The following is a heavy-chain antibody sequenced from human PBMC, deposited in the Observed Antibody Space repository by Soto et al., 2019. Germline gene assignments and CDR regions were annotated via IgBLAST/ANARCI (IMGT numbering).Heavy chain of an antibody. V-gene: IGHV4-34*01. D-gene: IGHD3-3*01. CDR1: GGSFSGYY. CDR3: ARSGLKFWSGYYYYYYGMDV. CDR2: INHSGST. Sequence: SETLSLTCAVYGGSFSGYYWSWIRQPPGKGLEWIGEINHSGSTNYNPSLKSRVTISVDTSKNQFSLKLSSVTAADTAVYYCARSGLKFWSGYYYYYYGMDVWGQGTTVTVSS. J-gene: IGHJ6*02.